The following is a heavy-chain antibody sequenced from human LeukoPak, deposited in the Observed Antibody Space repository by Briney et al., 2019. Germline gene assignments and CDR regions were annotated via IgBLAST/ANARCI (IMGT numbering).Heavy chain of an antibody. V-gene: IGHV3-66*01. J-gene: IGHJ4*02. CDR2: IYSGGST. D-gene: IGHD5-12*01. CDR1: GFTVSSNY. Sequence: GGSLRLSCAASGFTVSSNYMSWVRQAPGKGLEWVSVIYSGGSTYYADSVKGRFTISRDNSKNTLYLQTNSLRAEDTAVYYCARKRGYSGYDFWGQGTLVTVSS. CDR3: ARKRGYSGYDF.